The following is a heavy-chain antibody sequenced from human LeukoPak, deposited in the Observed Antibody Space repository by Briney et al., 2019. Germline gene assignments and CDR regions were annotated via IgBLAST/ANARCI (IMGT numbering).Heavy chain of an antibody. V-gene: IGHV5-51*01. CDR2: IHPGDSDT. CDR3: ARHTSGYCSGGSCYGNYYYMDV. D-gene: IGHD2-15*01. J-gene: IGHJ6*03. CDR1: GSSFTSYW. Sequence: GASLKISCKGSGSSFTSYWIGWVRQMPGKGLEWMGIIHPGDSDTRYSPSFQGQVTISADKSISTAYLQWSSLKASDTAMYYCARHTSGYCSGGSCYGNYYYMDVWGKGTTVTVSS.